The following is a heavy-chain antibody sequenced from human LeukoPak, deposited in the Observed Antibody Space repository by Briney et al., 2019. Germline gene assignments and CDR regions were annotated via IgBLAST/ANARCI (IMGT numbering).Heavy chain of an antibody. D-gene: IGHD1-1*01. CDR1: GYSFSDYY. CDR2: INPDSGGT. V-gene: IGHV1-2*02. Sequence: GASVKVSCKASGYSFSDYYMHWVRQAPGQGPEWMGWINPDSGGTHYAQKFQGRVTLNRDTSLSTAYMELSRLRSDDTAVYYCAKDISTHMEPPDWFDSWGQGTLVTVSS. CDR3: AKDISTHMEPPDWFDS. J-gene: IGHJ5*01.